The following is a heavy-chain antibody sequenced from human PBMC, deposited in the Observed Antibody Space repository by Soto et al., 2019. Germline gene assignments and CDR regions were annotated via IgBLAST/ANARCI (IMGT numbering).Heavy chain of an antibody. CDR3: ARERFGPHYGGNSHGMDV. CDR1: GGTFSSYA. Sequence: QVQLVQSGAEVKKPGSSVKVSCKASGGTFSSYAISWVRQAPGQGLEWMGGIIPIFGTANYAQKFQGRVTITADKSTSTAYMELSRLRSEDTAVYYCARERFGPHYGGNSHGMDVWGQGTTVTVSS. V-gene: IGHV1-69*06. J-gene: IGHJ6*02. D-gene: IGHD4-17*01. CDR2: IIPIFGTA.